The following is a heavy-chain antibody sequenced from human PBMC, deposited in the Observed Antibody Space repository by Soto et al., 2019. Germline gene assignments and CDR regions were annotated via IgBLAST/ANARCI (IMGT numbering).Heavy chain of an antibody. V-gene: IGHV4-39*01. J-gene: IGHJ5*02. CDR1: GGSISSSSHY. D-gene: IGHD4-17*01. Sequence: SETLSLTCTVSGGSISSSSHYWAWIRQPPGKGLEWIGSIYYSGSTYYNPPLKSRITISVDTSKNQFSLKLSSVTAADTAVYYCARFVYGDYISDNLFDPWGQGTLVTVSS. CDR2: IYYSGST. CDR3: ARFVYGDYISDNLFDP.